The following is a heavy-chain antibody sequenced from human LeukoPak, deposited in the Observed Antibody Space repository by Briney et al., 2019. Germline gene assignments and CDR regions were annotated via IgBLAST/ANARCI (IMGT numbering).Heavy chain of an antibody. J-gene: IGHJ4*02. D-gene: IGHD2-21*02. CDR3: AKSYCGGDCYWFDY. Sequence: GGSLRLSCAASGFTFDDYAMHWVRQAPGKGLGWVSGISWNSGSIGYADSVKGRFTISRDNAKNSLYLQMNSLRAEDTALYYCAKSYCGGDCYWFDYWGQGTLVTVSS. CDR2: ISWNSGSI. CDR1: GFTFDDYA. V-gene: IGHV3-9*01.